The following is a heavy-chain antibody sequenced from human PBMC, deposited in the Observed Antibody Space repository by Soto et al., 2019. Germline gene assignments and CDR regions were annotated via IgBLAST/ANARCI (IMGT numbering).Heavy chain of an antibody. Sequence: PSDTPSLTCAVYGGSFSGYYWSWIRQPPGKGLEWIGEINHSGSTNYNPSLKSRVTISVDTSKNRFSLKLSSVTAADTAVYYCARGRRVRGVIIRRGYYGMDVWGQGTTVTVSS. V-gene: IGHV4-34*01. CDR1: GGSFSGYY. D-gene: IGHD3-10*01. J-gene: IGHJ6*02. CDR2: INHSGST. CDR3: ARGRRVRGVIIRRGYYGMDV.